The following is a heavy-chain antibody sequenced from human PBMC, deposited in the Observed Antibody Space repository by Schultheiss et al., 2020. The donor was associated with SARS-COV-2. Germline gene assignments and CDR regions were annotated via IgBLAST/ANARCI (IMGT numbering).Heavy chain of an antibody. V-gene: IGHV3-30-3*01. Sequence: AGSLRLSCAASGFTFTSHAMHWVRQAPGKGLEWVAVISHDGSYKYHGNSVKDRFTISRDNSKNTLYLQMNSLRAEDTAVYYCARDSSIATIYGMDVWGQGTTVTVSS. CDR2: ISHDGSYK. CDR1: GFTFTSHA. D-gene: IGHD6-6*01. CDR3: ARDSSIATIYGMDV. J-gene: IGHJ6*02.